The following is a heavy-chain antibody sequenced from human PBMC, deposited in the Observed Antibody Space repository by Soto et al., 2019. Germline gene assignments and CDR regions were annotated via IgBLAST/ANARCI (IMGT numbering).Heavy chain of an antibody. CDR2: MNPNSGNT. J-gene: IGHJ3*02. V-gene: IGHV1-8*01. CDR3: ARMKGLPGSYNRANDAFDI. D-gene: IGHD1-26*01. Sequence: GASVKVSCKASGYTFTSYDINWVRQATGQGLEWMGWMNPNSGNTGYAQKFQGRLTISKDTSKNQVVLTMTNMDPVDTATYYCARMKGLPGSYNRANDAFDIWGQGTMVTVS. CDR1: GYTFTSYD.